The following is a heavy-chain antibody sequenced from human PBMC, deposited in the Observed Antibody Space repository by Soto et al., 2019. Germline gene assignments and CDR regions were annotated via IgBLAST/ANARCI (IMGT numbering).Heavy chain of an antibody. CDR1: GYTFTSYG. J-gene: IGHJ4*02. V-gene: IGHV1-18*01. CDR3: ARGPRSVYCSGGSCHYFDY. CDR2: SSAYNGVT. D-gene: IGHD2-15*01. Sequence: QVQLVQSGGEVKKPGASVKVSCKASGYTFTSYGITWVRQAPGQGLDWMGWSSAYNGVTKYAQKFQYRVTMTTDTSTSTAYMELRSLRSDDTAVYYCARGPRSVYCSGGSCHYFDYWGQGTLVTVSS.